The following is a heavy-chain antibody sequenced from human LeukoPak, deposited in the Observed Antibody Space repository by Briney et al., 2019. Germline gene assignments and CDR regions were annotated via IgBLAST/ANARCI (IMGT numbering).Heavy chain of an antibody. V-gene: IGHV3-21*06. CDR3: AREGLLTRLSSSDAFDV. CDR2: ISSSTAYL. J-gene: IGHJ3*01. CDR1: GFTFRRYT. D-gene: IGHD4-11*01. Sequence: GQSLRLSCAASGFTFRRYTMNWVRQAPGKGLEWVASISSSTAYLYYAESLRGRFTVSRDNTQSVLYLQMSSLGGEDTAVYYCAREGLLTRLSSSDAFDVWGQGTRVTVSS.